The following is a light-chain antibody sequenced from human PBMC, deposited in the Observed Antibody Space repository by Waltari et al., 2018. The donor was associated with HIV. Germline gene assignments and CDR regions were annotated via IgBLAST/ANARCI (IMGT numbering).Light chain of an antibody. CDR2: NNA. CDR3: QSYDISLSGWV. CDR1: SSNIGAGFD. J-gene: IGLJ2*01. V-gene: IGLV1-40*01. Sequence: QSVLTQPPSVSGAPGQRVTISCTGTSSNIGAGFDVHWYQQLPGTVPKVLIYNNADRPSGVPDRFSGSKSATSASLANTGLQAEDEANYYCQSYDISLSGWVFGGGTKLTVL.